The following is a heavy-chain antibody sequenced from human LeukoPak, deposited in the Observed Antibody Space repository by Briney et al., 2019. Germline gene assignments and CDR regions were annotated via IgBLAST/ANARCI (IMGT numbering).Heavy chain of an antibody. CDR1: GGTFSSYA. CDR3: ARASMVVTSSHAFDI. CDR2: IIPILGIA. J-gene: IGHJ3*02. V-gene: IGHV1-69*04. D-gene: IGHD2-21*02. Sequence: GASVKVSCKASGGTFSSYAISWVRQAPGQGLEWMGRIIPILGIANYAQKFQGRVTITADKSTSTAYMELSSLRPEDTAVYYCARASMVVTSSHAFDIWGQGTMVTVSS.